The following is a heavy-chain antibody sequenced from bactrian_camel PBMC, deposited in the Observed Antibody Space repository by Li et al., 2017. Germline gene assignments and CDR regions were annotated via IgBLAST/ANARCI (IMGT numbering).Heavy chain of an antibody. CDR1: QDTSSTYC. CDR3: AADLSPLCGVWLDYRYNY. CDR2: GYTGLGTT. Sequence: HVQLVESGGGSVQTGGSLRLSCTATQDTSSTYCMAWFRQAPGKDREGVAMLYTKVKEREGVAAGYTGLGTTYYEDSVKGRFTVSIDNAKNTLYLRMNSVKPEDTAMYYCAADLSPLCGVWLDYRYNYWGQGTQVTVS. V-gene: IGHV3S1*01. J-gene: IGHJ4*01. D-gene: IGHD1*01.